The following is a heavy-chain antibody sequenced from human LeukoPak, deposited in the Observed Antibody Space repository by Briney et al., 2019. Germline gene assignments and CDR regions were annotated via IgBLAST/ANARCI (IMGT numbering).Heavy chain of an antibody. Sequence: ASVTVSCKASGYTFTGYYIHWVRQAPGQGLEWMGWINPNSGGTNYAQKFQGRVTMTRDTSINTAYMEVIRLKSDDTAIYYCARDPPPVIVGGTTADYWGQGTLVTVSS. V-gene: IGHV1-2*02. CDR2: INPNSGGT. J-gene: IGHJ4*02. CDR1: GYTFTGYY. D-gene: IGHD1-26*01. CDR3: ARDPPPVIVGGTTADY.